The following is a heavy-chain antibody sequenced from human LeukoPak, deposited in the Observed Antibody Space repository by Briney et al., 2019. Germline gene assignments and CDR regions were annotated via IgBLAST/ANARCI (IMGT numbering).Heavy chain of an antibody. V-gene: IGHV3-7*03. CDR3: SINCYYYGMDV. Sequence: PGGSLRLSCAASGFTFSSYWMSWVRQAPGKGLEWVANIKQDGSEKYYVDSVKGRFTISRDNAKNSLYLQMNSLRAEDTAVYYCSINCYYYGMDVWGKGTTVTVSS. CDR2: IKQDGSEK. CDR1: GFTFSSYW. J-gene: IGHJ6*04.